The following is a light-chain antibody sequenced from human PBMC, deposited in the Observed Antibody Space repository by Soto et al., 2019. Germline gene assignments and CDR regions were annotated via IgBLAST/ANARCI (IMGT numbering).Light chain of an antibody. CDR3: LQHDTYPRT. J-gene: IGKJ1*01. Sequence: DIQVTQSPPTLSASVGDRVTITCRASQTISTWMAWYQQKPGKAPKLLIYAASSLQSGVPSRFSGSGSGTDFTLTITSLQPEDFATYYCLQHDTYPRTFGQGTKVDIK. CDR2: AAS. CDR1: QTISTW. V-gene: IGKV1-17*01.